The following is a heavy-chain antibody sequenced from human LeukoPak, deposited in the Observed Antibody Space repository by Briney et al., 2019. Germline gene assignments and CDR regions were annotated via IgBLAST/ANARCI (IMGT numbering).Heavy chain of an antibody. CDR2: ISGNGGNT. Sequence: PGGSLRLSCAASGFTFSSYGMSWVRQAPGKGLEWVSAISGNGGNTYYADSVKGRFTISRDNSKNTLYMQMYSLRAEDTAVYYCAKDLSPAAAWGQGTLVTVSS. CDR1: GFTFSSYG. J-gene: IGHJ5*02. CDR3: AKDLSPAAA. V-gene: IGHV3-23*01. D-gene: IGHD6-25*01.